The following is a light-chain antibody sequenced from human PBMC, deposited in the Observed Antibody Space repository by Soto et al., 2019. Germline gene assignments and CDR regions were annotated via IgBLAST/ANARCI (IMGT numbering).Light chain of an antibody. CDR1: QSVSSRY. CDR2: AIS. CDR3: QQCGSSRWT. V-gene: IGKV3-20*01. Sequence: EIVLTQSPGSLSLSPGERATLSCRASQSVSSRYLAWYQRRHGQAPRLLIYAISTRAAGVPDRFSGSGSGTDFTLTIRSLQPEDFAMYYCQQCGSSRWTFAQGTKVDIK. J-gene: IGKJ1*01.